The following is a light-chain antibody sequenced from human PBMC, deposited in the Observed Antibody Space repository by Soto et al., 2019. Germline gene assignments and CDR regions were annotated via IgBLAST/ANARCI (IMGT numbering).Light chain of an antibody. CDR3: QQYGSSPKT. Sequence: EIVMTQSPATPSVSPGERLTLSCRASQSFSGNLAWYQQKPGQAPRLLIYGASSRATGIPDRFSGSGSGTDFTLTISRLEPEDFAVYYCQQYGSSPKTFGQGTKVDIK. J-gene: IGKJ1*01. CDR1: QSFSGN. CDR2: GAS. V-gene: IGKV3-20*01.